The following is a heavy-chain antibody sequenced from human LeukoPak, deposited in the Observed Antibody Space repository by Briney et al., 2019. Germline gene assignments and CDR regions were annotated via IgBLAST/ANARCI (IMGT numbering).Heavy chain of an antibody. Sequence: SSETLSLTCTVSGGSISSYYWSWIRQPPGKGLEWIGYVFNSGSTNYNPSLKSRVTISIDTSKNQFSLKLNSVTAADTAVYYCARYYSAMDVWGQGTTVIVSS. J-gene: IGHJ6*02. CDR3: ARYYSAMDV. CDR2: VFNSGST. V-gene: IGHV4-59*08. CDR1: GGSISSYY.